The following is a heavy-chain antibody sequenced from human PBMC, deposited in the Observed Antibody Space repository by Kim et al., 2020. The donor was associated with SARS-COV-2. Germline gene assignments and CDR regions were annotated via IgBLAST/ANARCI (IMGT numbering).Heavy chain of an antibody. J-gene: IGHJ4*02. CDR3: ARDLPT. V-gene: IGHV3-30*04. Sequence: GSLRLSCAASGFTFSSYAMHWVRQAPGKGLEWVAVISYDGSNKYYADSVKGRFTISRDNSKNTLYLQMNSLRAEDTAVYYCARDLPTWGQGTLVTVSS. CDR2: ISYDGSNK. CDR1: GFTFSSYA.